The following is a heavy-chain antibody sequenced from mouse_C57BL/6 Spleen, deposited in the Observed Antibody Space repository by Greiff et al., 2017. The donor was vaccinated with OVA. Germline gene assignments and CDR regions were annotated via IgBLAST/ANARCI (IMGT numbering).Heavy chain of an antibody. Sequence: EVKLVESGGGLVQPKGSLKLSCAASGFSFNTYAMNWVRQAPGKGLEWVARIRRKSNNYASYYADSVKDRFTISRDDAESRLDLQKNNLKTEDTAMYYGVDPLDSNYEKVFADWGQGTLVTVSA. CDR3: VDPLDSNYEKVFAD. D-gene: IGHD2-5*01. CDR1: GFSFNTYA. J-gene: IGHJ3*01. CDR2: IRRKSNNYAS. V-gene: IGHV10-1*01.